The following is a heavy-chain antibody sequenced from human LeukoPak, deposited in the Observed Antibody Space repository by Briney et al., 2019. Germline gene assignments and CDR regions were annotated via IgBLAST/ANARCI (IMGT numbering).Heavy chain of an antibody. D-gene: IGHD6-19*01. V-gene: IGHV3-21*01. CDR3: AKDGGGQWLEYFQH. J-gene: IGHJ1*01. CDR1: GFIFNNYA. CDR2: ISSSSSYI. Sequence: GGSLRLSCEASGFIFNNYAMTWVRQAPGKGLEWVSSISSSSSYIYYADSVKGRFTISRDNAKNSLYLQMNSLRAEDTAVYYCAKDGGGQWLEYFQHWGQGTLVTVSS.